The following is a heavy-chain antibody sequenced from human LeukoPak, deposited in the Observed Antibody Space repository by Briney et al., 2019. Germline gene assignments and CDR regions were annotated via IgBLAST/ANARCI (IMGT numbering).Heavy chain of an antibody. CDR1: GFSLSGNY. CDR2: IYSGGST. Sequence: GGSLRLSWAVSGFSLSGNYMTWVRQAPGKGMEWVSTIYSGGSTYYADTVKGRFTISRDNANDSLYLQMNSLRAEDTAVYYCEAVAGQIWGQGTLVTVSS. J-gene: IGHJ4*02. D-gene: IGHD6-19*01. CDR3: EAVAGQI. V-gene: IGHV3-66*01.